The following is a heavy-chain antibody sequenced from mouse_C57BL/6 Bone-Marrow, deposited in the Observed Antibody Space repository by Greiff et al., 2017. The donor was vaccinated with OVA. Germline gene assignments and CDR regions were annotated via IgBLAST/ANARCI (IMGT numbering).Heavy chain of an antibody. Sequence: QVQLQQSGPELVKPGASVKISCKASGYAFSSSWMNWVKQRPGKGLEWIGRIYPGDGDTNYNGKFKGKATLTAVKSSSTAYMQLSSLTSEDSAVYFCARGGIYYGNRYWYFDVWGTGTTVTVSS. CDR1: GYAFSSSW. V-gene: IGHV1-82*01. CDR3: ARGGIYYGNRYWYFDV. CDR2: IYPGDGDT. J-gene: IGHJ1*03. D-gene: IGHD2-1*01.